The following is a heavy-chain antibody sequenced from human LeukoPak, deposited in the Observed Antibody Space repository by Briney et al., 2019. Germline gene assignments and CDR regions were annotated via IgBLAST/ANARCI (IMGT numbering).Heavy chain of an antibody. Sequence: ASVKVSCKASGYRFTTHGVTWVRQAPGQGLEWMGWISTYNGDTKYAQNLQGRVTMTTETSTSTAYMDLRSLTSDDTGVYYCARARVTTYRPTDAFDMWGQGTMVTVSS. CDR3: ARARVTTYRPTDAFDM. CDR1: GYRFTTHG. CDR2: ISTYNGDT. J-gene: IGHJ3*02. D-gene: IGHD1-1*01. V-gene: IGHV1-18*01.